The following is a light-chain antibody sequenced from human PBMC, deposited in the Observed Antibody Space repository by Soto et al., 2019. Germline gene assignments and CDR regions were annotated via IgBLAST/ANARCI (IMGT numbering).Light chain of an antibody. CDR1: QSISSSF. CDR3: QQYGSSPPLT. Sequence: EFVLTQSPGKLSLSPGERATLSCRASQSISSSFLAWYQQKPGQAPRLLIYGASSRGTGIPDRFSGSGSGTEFTLTISRLEPEDFGVYYCQQYGSSPPLTFGGGTKVEIK. J-gene: IGKJ4*01. CDR2: GAS. V-gene: IGKV3-20*01.